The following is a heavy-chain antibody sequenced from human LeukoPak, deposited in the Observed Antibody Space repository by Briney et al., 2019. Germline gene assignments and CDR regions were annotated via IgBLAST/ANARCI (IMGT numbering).Heavy chain of an antibody. Sequence: SQTLSLTCAISGDSLSSNSATWNWVRQSPSRGLEWLGRTYYRSKWYNDYAVSVKGRVSINPDASKKQFSLQLNSVTPEDTAMYYCARGNGYPFDYWGQGTLVTVSS. CDR2: TYYRSKWYN. J-gene: IGHJ4*02. D-gene: IGHD3-16*01. V-gene: IGHV6-1*01. CDR1: GDSLSSNSAT. CDR3: ARGNGYPFDY.